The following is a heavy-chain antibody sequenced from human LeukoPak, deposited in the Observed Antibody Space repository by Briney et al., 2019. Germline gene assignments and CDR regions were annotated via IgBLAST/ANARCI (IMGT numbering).Heavy chain of an antibody. V-gene: IGHV3-74*01. J-gene: IGHJ4*02. CDR1: GFSFRSYW. CDR3: TRGGTTFDY. Sequence: GGSLRLSCAASGFSFRSYWMHWVRLPPGKGLVWVSRIDTDGSSTAYADSVKGRFTISRDNAKNTLYLQMYSLRAEDTAIYYCTRGGTTFDYWGQGILVTVSS. D-gene: IGHD1-1*01. CDR2: IDTDGSST.